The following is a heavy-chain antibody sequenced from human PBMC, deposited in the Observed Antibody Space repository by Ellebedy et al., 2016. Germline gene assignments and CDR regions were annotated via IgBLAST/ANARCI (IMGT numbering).Heavy chain of an antibody. CDR1: GFTFSSYA. J-gene: IGHJ4*02. V-gene: IGHV3-23*01. CDR2: ISGSGGST. CDR3: AKEPRITMVRGVRDPDRYFDY. D-gene: IGHD3-10*01. Sequence: GGSLRLSCAASGFTFSSYAMSWVRQAPGKGLEWVSAISGSGGSTYYADSVKGRFTISRDNSKNALYLQMNSLRAEDTAVYYCAKEPRITMVRGVRDPDRYFDYWGQGTLVTVSS.